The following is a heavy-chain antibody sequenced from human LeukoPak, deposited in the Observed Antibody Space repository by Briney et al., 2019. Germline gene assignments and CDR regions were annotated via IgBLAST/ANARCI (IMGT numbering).Heavy chain of an antibody. Sequence: GASVKVSCKASGYTFTSYAMHWVRQAPGQRLEWMGWINAGNGNTKYSQKFQGRVTITRDTSASTAYMELSSLRSEDTAVYYCAIEESSSWYARPTPDYWGQGTLVTVSS. D-gene: IGHD6-13*01. CDR2: INAGNGNT. CDR1: GYTFTSYA. V-gene: IGHV1-3*01. J-gene: IGHJ4*02. CDR3: AIEESSSWYARPTPDY.